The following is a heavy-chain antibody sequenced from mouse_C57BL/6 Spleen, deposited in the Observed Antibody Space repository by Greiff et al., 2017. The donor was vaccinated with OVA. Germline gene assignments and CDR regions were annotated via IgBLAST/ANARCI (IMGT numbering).Heavy chain of an antibody. V-gene: IGHV1-50*01. CDR2: IDPSDSYT. D-gene: IGHD1-1*01. CDR1: GYTFTSYW. J-gene: IGHJ4*01. CDR3: ARRTHYYGSSYRAMDY. Sequence: VQLQQPGAELVKPGASVKLSCKASGYTFTSYWMQWVKQRPGQGLEWIGEIDPSDSYTNYNQKFKGKATLTVDTSSSTAYMQLSSLTSEDSAVYYCARRTHYYGSSYRAMDYWGQGTSVTVSS.